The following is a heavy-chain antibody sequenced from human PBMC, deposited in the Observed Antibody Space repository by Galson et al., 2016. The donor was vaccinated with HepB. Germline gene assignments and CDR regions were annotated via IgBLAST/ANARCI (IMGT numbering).Heavy chain of an antibody. D-gene: IGHD2-2*01. CDR3: AKDRSSSWTHDH. Sequence: SLRLSCAASGLIFSNYGMHWVRQAPGKGLEWVAVISSDGSDKVYADSVKGRVTISRDNSKNTLFLQMSSLGAEDTAVYYCAKDRSSSWTHDHWGQGTLVTVSS. J-gene: IGHJ4*02. CDR2: ISSDGSDK. V-gene: IGHV3-30*18. CDR1: GLIFSNYG.